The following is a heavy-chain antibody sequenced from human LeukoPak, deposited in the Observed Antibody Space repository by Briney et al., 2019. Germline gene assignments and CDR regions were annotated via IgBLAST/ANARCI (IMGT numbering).Heavy chain of an antibody. D-gene: IGHD2-15*01. CDR3: ARGPRDIVVVVAANSVFDY. CDR2: INPNSGGT. J-gene: IGHJ4*02. CDR1: GYTFTGYY. Sequence: ASAKVSCKASGYTFTGYYMHWVRQAPGQGLEWMGWINPNSGGTNYAQKFQGRVTMTRDTSISTAYMELSRLRSDDTAVYYCARGPRDIVVVVAANSVFDYWGQGTLVTVSS. V-gene: IGHV1-2*02.